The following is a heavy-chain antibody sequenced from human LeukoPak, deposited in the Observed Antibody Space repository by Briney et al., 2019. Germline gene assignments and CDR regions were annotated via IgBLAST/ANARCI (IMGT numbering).Heavy chain of an antibody. Sequence: NPGGSLRLSCAASGFTFSDYYMSWIRQAPGKGLEWILYISNSGSVSYYADSVKGRFTISRDNAKNSLYLEMNSLSADDTALYYCARDGSPEASINYFDTWGQGTPVTVSS. D-gene: IGHD5-24*01. CDR3: ARDGSPEASINYFDT. V-gene: IGHV3-11*04. CDR1: GFTFSDYY. CDR2: ISNSGSVS. J-gene: IGHJ5*02.